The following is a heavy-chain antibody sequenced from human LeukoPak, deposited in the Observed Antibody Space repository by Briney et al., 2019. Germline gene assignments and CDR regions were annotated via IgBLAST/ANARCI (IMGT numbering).Heavy chain of an antibody. CDR2: IYPTDTDT. V-gene: IGHV5-51*01. D-gene: IGHD1-1*01. CDR3: ARHVEGGFYAPLDF. CDR1: GYNFTSYW. Sequence: GESLKISCKGSGYNFTSYWIGWVRQMPGKGLEWMGIIYPTDTDTRYSPSFQGQVTISADKSISTAYLQWSSLKASDIAMYYCARHVEGGFYAPLDFWGQGTLVTVSS. J-gene: IGHJ4*02.